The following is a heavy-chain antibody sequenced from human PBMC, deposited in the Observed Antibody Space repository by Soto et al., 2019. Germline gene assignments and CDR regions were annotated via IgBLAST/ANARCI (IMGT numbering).Heavy chain of an antibody. CDR2: ISAYNGNT. CDR3: ARAGAHDAFDI. CDR1: GDTFSTYT. J-gene: IGHJ3*02. V-gene: IGHV1-18*01. Sequence: ASVKVSCKASGDTFSTYTITWIRQAPGQGLEWMGWISAYNGNTNYAQKLQGRVTMTTDTSTSTAYMELRSLRSDDTAVYYCARAGAHDAFDIWGQGTMVTVSS. D-gene: IGHD7-27*01.